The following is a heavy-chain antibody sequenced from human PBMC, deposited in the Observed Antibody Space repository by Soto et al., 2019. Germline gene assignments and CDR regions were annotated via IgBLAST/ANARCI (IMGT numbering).Heavy chain of an antibody. CDR3: AKDRVGATRYNWFDP. Sequence: EVQLLESGGGLVQPGGSLRLSCTASGFTFSSYAMSWVRQAPGKGLEWVSAISDSGGSTYYADSVKGRFTISRDNSKNTLFLQMNSLRAEDTALYYCAKDRVGATRYNWFDPWGQGTLVTVSS. V-gene: IGHV3-23*01. D-gene: IGHD1-26*01. CDR1: GFTFSSYA. CDR2: ISDSGGST. J-gene: IGHJ5*02.